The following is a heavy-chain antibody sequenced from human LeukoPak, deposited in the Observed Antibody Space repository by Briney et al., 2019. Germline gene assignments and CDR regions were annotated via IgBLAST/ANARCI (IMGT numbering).Heavy chain of an antibody. D-gene: IGHD2-8*02. V-gene: IGHV4-39*07. CDR1: GFTFSSYG. CDR3: ATHPLVLTGAFDI. CDR2: IYYSGST. Sequence: PGGSLRLSCAASGFTFSSYGMHWVRQPPGKGLEWIGSIYYSGSTYYNPSLKSRVTISVDTSKNQFSLKLSSVTAADTAVYYCATHPLVLTGAFDIWGQGTMVTVSS. J-gene: IGHJ3*02.